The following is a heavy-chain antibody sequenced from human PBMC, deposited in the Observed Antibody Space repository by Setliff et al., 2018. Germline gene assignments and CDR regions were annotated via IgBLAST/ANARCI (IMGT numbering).Heavy chain of an antibody. CDR2: IIPFLDVT. D-gene: IGHD3-10*01. CDR3: ARVFWVDPRGELWFGELSDRGFDY. J-gene: IGHJ4*02. CDR1: GGTFSSNG. V-gene: IGHV1-69*10. Sequence: SVKVSCKASGGTFSSNGISWVRQAPGQGLEWMGGIIPFLDVTKYAQNFQGRVTMTTDTSTSTAYMELRSLRSDDTAVYYCARVFWVDPRGELWFGELSDRGFDYWGQGTLVTVSS.